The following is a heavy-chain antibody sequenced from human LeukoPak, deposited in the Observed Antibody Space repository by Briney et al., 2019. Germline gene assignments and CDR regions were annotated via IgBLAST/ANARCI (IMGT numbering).Heavy chain of an antibody. D-gene: IGHD1-26*01. CDR2: IYSGGLT. CDR1: GLTVSSYY. V-gene: IGHV3-53*01. CDR3: ARDARKVGSGLDY. Sequence: GGSLRLSCAVSGLTVSSYYMTWVRQAPGKGLEWVSLIYSGGLTYYADSVQGRFTISRDDSRNSVYLHLNSLRAEDTAVYYCARDARKVGSGLDYWGQGTLVTVSS. J-gene: IGHJ4*02.